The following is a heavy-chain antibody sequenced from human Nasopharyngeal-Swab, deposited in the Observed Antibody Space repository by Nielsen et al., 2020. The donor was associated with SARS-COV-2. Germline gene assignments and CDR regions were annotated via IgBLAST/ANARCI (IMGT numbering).Heavy chain of an antibody. Sequence: GESLKISCAASGFTFSIYWMTWVRQAPGRGLEWMSNMNEDGSEKNYVDSVKGRFTISRDDAKNLLYLQMNSLRAEDTAVYYCAREKDFWGGSHYFYMDVWGKGTTVTVSS. D-gene: IGHD3-3*01. J-gene: IGHJ6*03. CDR2: MNEDGSEK. CDR3: AREKDFWGGSHYFYMDV. V-gene: IGHV3-7*05. CDR1: GFTFSIYW.